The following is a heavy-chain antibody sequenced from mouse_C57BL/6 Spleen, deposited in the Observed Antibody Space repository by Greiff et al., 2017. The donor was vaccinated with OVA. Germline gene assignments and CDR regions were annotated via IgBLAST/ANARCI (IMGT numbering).Heavy chain of an antibody. D-gene: IGHD2-4*01. CDR3: TRDHYDLYYFDD. Sequence: EVMLVESGEGLVKPGGSLKLSCAASGFTFSSYAMSWVRQTPEKSLEWVEYISSGGDYIYYADTVKGRFTISRDNARNTLYLQMSSLKSEDTAMYYCTRDHYDLYYFDDWGQGTTLTVSS. V-gene: IGHV5-9-1*02. J-gene: IGHJ2*01. CDR1: GFTFSSYA. CDR2: ISSGGDYI.